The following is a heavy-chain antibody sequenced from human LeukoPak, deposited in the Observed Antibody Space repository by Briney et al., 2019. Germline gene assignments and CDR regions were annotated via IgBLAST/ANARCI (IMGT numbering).Heavy chain of an antibody. J-gene: IGHJ4*02. CDR2: ISGGGGST. CDR3: AKHYDISGYYPY. CDR1: GFTFSTYA. Sequence: LTGGSLRLSCAASGFTFSTYAMSWVRQAPGKELEWVSAISGGGGSTHYADSVKGRFTISRDNSKNTLFLQMSSLRADDTAIYYCAKHYDISGYYPYWGQGTLVTVSS. D-gene: IGHD3-22*01. V-gene: IGHV3-23*01.